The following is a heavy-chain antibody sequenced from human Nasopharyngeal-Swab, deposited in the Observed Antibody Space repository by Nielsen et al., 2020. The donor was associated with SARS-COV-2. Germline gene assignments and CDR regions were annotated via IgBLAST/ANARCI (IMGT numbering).Heavy chain of an antibody. CDR3: AKAQLYYDSSGYRD. CDR2: IHNDGNT. CDR1: GFIVSSTY. V-gene: IGHV3-53*01. D-gene: IGHD3-22*01. Sequence: GGSLRLSCAASGFIVSSTYMSWVRQAPRKGLEWLSVIHNDGNTYYADSVKGRFTISRDNSKNTLYLQMNSLRAEDTAVYYCAKAQLYYDSSGYRDWGQGTLVTVSS. J-gene: IGHJ4*02.